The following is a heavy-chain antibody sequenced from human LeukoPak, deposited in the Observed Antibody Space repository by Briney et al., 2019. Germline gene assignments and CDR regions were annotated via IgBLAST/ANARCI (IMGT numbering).Heavy chain of an antibody. CDR1: GHTFTGYY. CDR2: INPNSGGT. J-gene: IGHJ3*02. CDR3: ARGSDYEDAFDI. Sequence: ASVKVSCKASGHTFTGYYMHWVRQAPGQGLEWMGWINPNSGGTNYAQKFQGRVTMTRDTSISTAYMELSRLRSDDTAVYYCARGSDYEDAFDIWGQGTMVTVSS. V-gene: IGHV1-2*02. D-gene: IGHD4-17*01.